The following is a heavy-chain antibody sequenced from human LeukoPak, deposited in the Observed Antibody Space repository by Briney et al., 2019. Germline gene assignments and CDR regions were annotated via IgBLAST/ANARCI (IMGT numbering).Heavy chain of an antibody. CDR1: GGSISSGGYY. D-gene: IGHD3-3*01. CDR2: IYHSGST. V-gene: IGHV4-30-2*01. CDR3: ARVMVEWLNFDY. Sequence: SETLSLTCTVSGGSISSGGYYWSWIRQPPGKGLEWIGYIYHSGSTYYNPSLKSRVTISVDRSKNQFSLKLSSVTAADTAVYYCARVMVEWLNFDYWGQGTLVTVSS. J-gene: IGHJ4*02.